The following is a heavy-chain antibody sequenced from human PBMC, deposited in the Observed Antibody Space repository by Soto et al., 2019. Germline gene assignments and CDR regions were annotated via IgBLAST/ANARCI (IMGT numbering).Heavy chain of an antibody. J-gene: IGHJ4*02. Sequence: SVKVSCKASGGTFSSYAISWVRQAPGQGLEWMGGIIPIFGTANYAQKFQGRVTITADESTSTAYMELSSLRSEDTAVYYCARGGALRFLAWLFPPYYWGQGTLVTVSS. V-gene: IGHV1-69*13. CDR3: ARGGALRFLAWLFPPYY. CDR2: IIPIFGTA. CDR1: GGTFSSYA. D-gene: IGHD3-3*01.